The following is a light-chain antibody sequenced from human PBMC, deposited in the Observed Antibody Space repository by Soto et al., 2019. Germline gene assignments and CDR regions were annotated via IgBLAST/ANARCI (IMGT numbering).Light chain of an antibody. J-gene: IGLJ1*01. Sequence: QSVLTQPPSVSGVPGQRVTVSCTGSSSNIGANCDVHWYQQLPGTAPKLLIYGNSNRPSGVPDRFSGSKSGTSASLAITGLQAEDEADYYCQSYDSSLSGYVFGTATKLTVL. CDR3: QSYDSSLSGYV. CDR1: SSNIGANCD. V-gene: IGLV1-40*01. CDR2: GNS.